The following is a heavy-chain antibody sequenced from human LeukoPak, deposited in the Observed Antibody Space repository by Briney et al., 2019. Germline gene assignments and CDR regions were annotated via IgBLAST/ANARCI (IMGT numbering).Heavy chain of an antibody. CDR1: GFTFGDYA. CDR3: ATLLVATIPDY. Sequence: GGSLRLSCTASGFTFGDYAMSWFRQAPGKGLEWVSSISSSSSYIYYADSVKGRFTISRDNAKNSLYLQMNSLRAEDTAVYYCATLLVATIPDYWGQGTLVTVSS. J-gene: IGHJ4*02. CDR2: ISSSSSYI. D-gene: IGHD5-12*01. V-gene: IGHV3-21*01.